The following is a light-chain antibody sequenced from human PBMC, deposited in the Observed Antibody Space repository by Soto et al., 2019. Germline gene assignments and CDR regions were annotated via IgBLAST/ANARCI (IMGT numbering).Light chain of an antibody. CDR3: QQRRNWPLT. CDR1: QSVVNY. Sequence: EIVLTQSPHTLSLSPGERATLSCRASQSVVNYLAWYQHRPGQAPRLLIYDASTRVTGIPARFSGSGSGTDFTLTISSLEPEDFAVYFCQQRRNWPLTFGGGTKVEIK. J-gene: IGKJ4*01. CDR2: DAS. V-gene: IGKV3-11*01.